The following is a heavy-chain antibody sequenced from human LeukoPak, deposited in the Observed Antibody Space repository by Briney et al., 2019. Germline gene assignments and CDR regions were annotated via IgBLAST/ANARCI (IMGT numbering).Heavy chain of an antibody. J-gene: IGHJ6*04. Sequence: GGSLRLSGAASGSTFSSYEMNWVRQAPGKGLEWVSYISSSGSTIYYADSVKGRFTISRDNAKNSLYLQMNSLRAEDTAVYYCAELGITMIGGVWGKGTTVTISS. CDR2: ISSSGSTI. D-gene: IGHD3-10*02. CDR3: AELGITMIGGV. V-gene: IGHV3-48*03. CDR1: GSTFSSYE.